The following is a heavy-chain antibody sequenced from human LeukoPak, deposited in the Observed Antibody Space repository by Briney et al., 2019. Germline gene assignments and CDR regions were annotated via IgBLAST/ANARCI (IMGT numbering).Heavy chain of an antibody. J-gene: IGHJ4*02. CDR2: INHSGST. CDR3: ARAHQYYYDSSGYSANYFDY. Sequence: SPSETLSLTCAVYGGSFSGYYWSWIRQPPGKGLEWIGEINHSGSTNYNPSLKSRVTISVDTSKNQFSLKPSSVTDADTAVHYCARAHQYYYDSSGYSANYFDYWGQGTLVTVSS. CDR1: GGSFSGYY. D-gene: IGHD3-22*01. V-gene: IGHV4-34*01.